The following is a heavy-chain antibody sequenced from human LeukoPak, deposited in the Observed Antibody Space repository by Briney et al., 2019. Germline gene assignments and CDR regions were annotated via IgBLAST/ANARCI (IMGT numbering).Heavy chain of an antibody. J-gene: IGHJ4*02. V-gene: IGHV4-30-2*01. Sequence: WVRQMPGKGLEWIGYIYHSGSTYYNPSLKSRVTISVDRSKNQFSLKLSSVTAADTAVYYCARASGIVGATTFDYWGQGTLVTVSS. CDR2: IYHSGST. D-gene: IGHD1-26*01. CDR3: ARASGIVGATTFDY.